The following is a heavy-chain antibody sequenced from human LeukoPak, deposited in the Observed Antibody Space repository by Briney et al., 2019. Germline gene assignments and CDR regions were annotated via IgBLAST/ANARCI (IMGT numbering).Heavy chain of an antibody. Sequence: PGGSLRLSCAASGLSFSTSEMNWVRQAPGKRLEWVAHIGPRGDVTYYADSVKGRFTISRDNANNLLYMRMNSLRAEDTGLYYCVRYLHYGGQGTLVTVSS. CDR2: IGPRGDVT. CDR3: VRYLHY. V-gene: IGHV3-48*03. J-gene: IGHJ4*02. CDR1: GLSFSTSE.